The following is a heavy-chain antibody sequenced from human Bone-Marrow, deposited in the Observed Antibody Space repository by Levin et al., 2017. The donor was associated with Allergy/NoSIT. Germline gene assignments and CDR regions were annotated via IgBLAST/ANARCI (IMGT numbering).Heavy chain of an antibody. J-gene: IGHJ4*02. CDR1: GFTFSDSA. V-gene: IGHV3-30*04. CDR2: ISYDGKSK. D-gene: IGHD3-3*02. Sequence: QPGGSLRLSCAASGFTFSDSAMHWVRQAPGRGLEWLTVISYDGKSKFYPASAKGRFTISRDNSNNTLYLQLNSLRPDDTAIYYCAKDLLISRWGQGTLVTVSS. CDR3: AKDLLISR.